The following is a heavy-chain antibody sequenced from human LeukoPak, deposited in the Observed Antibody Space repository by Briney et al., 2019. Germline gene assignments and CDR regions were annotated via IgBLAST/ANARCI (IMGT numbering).Heavy chain of an antibody. CDR1: VGSISSGSYY. J-gene: IGHJ4*02. Sequence: SETLSLTCTVSVGSISSGSYYWSWIRQPAGKGLEWIGRIYTSGSTNYNPSLKSRVTISVDTSKNQFSLKLSSVTAADTAVYYCASYSSSSLGGHPPYDYWGQGTLVTVSS. D-gene: IGHD6-6*01. CDR2: IYTSGST. CDR3: ASYSSSSLGGHPPYDY. V-gene: IGHV4-61*02.